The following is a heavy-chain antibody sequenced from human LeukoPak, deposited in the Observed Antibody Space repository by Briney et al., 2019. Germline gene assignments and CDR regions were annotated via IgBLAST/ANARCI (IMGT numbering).Heavy chain of an antibody. CDR1: GFSFDGYT. J-gene: IGHJ4*02. CDR3: ATGYLGYYFDY. CDR2: VSWEGTNT. D-gene: IGHD7-27*01. Sequence: GGSLRLSCEASGFSFDGYTMHWVRQAPGRSLEWVALVSWEGTNTYYADSVKGRFTISRDNSKNTLYLQMNSLRAEDTAVYYCATGYLGYYFDYWGQGTLVTVSS. V-gene: IGHV3-43*01.